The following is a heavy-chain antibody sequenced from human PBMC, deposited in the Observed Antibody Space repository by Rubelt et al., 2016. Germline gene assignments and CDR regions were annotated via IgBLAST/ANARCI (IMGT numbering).Heavy chain of an antibody. CDR3: ARGGAAAADDNDAFDI. J-gene: IGHJ3*02. D-gene: IGHD6-13*01. CDR1: GGTFSSYA. V-gene: IGHV1-69*01. Sequence: QVQLVQSGAEVKKPGSSVKVSCKASGGTFSSYAISWVRQAPGQGREWMGGIIPIFGTANYAQKFQGRVTITADESTSTAYMELSSLRSEDTAVYYCARGGAAAADDNDAFDIWGQGTMVTVSS. CDR2: IIPIFGTA.